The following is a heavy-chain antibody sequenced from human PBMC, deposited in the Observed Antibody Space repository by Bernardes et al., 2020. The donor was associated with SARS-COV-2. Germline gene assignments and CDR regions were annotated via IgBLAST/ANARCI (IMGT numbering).Heavy chain of an antibody. CDR3: THSYCSSSNGYLNFQR. J-gene: IGHJ1*01. CDR2: ISDTGKTR. Sequence: GWSPRLSCTVSGFTFDSYVINWVRQAPGKGLEWVSTISDTGKTRDYAESVRGRLSVPRDSSRDTFYLQMDSLRSEDMAKYFCTHSYCSSSNGYLNFQRWGQGSLVSVSA. D-gene: IGHD2-2*01. V-gene: IGHV3-23*01. CDR1: GFTFDSYV.